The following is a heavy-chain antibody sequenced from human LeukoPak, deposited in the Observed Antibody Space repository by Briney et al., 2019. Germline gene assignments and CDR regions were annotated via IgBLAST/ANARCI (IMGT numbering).Heavy chain of an antibody. CDR3: AKDVYSYGYVGDY. D-gene: IGHD5-18*01. CDR2: ISYDGSNK. CDR1: GFTFSSYG. Sequence: GRSLRLSCAASGFTFSSYGMHRVRQAPGKGLEWVAVISYDGSNKYYADSVKGRFTISRDNSKNTLYLQMNSLRAEDTAVYYCAKDVYSYGYVGDYWGQGTLVTVSS. J-gene: IGHJ4*02. V-gene: IGHV3-30*18.